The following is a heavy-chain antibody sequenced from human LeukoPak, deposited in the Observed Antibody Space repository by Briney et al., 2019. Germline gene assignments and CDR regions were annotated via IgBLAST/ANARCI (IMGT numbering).Heavy chain of an antibody. CDR2: IYYSGNT. J-gene: IGHJ4*02. V-gene: IGHV4-59*12. CDR1: GGSISSYY. Sequence: PSETLSLTCTVSGGSISSYYWSWIRQPPGKGLEWIGYIYYSGNTYYNPSLKSRVTISVDTSKNQFSLKLSSVTAADTAVYFCARAGGITYYFDTSGRYYFDYWGQGTLVTVSS. CDR3: ARAGGITYYFDTSGRYYFDY. D-gene: IGHD3-22*01.